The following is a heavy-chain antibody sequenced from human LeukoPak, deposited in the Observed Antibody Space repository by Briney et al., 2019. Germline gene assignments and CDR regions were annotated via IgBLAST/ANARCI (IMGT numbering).Heavy chain of an antibody. D-gene: IGHD3-9*01. J-gene: IGHJ4*02. CDR3: ARDSLNYDILTGYDY. Sequence: GGSLRLSCAASGFTFSSYSMNWVRQAPGKGLEWVSFIYSDNTHYSDSVKGRFTISRDNSKNTLYLQMNSLRAEDTAVYYCARDSLNYDILTGYDYWGQGTLVTVSS. V-gene: IGHV3-66*01. CDR1: GFTFSSYS. CDR2: IYSDNT.